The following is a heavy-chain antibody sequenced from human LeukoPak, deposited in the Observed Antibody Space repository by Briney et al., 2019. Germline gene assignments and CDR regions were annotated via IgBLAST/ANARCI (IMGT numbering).Heavy chain of an antibody. Sequence: QPGGSLRLSCAASGFTVSSTFMTWVRQAPGKGLEWVSIIYSVGTTYYADSVKGRFTISRDNFNNTLYLQLDSLRAEDTAVYYCATKRSVRLRWQDAFDMWGQGTMVTVSS. CDR1: GFTVSSTF. D-gene: IGHD4-23*01. CDR3: ATKRSVRLRWQDAFDM. V-gene: IGHV3-53*01. CDR2: IYSVGTT. J-gene: IGHJ3*02.